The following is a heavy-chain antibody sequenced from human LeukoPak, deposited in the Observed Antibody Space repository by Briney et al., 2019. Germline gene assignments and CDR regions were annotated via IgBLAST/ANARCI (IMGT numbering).Heavy chain of an antibody. CDR1: GDSLSINNGA. CDR2: TYYRSKWYN. V-gene: IGHV6-1*01. CDR3: ARDVGTTGWHTFDY. J-gene: IGHJ4*02. D-gene: IGHD3-9*01. Sequence: SQTLSLTCAISGDSLSINNGAWNWIRQSPSRGLEWLGRTYYRSKWYNDYAESLISRITISPVTSKNQFSLQLYSVTPEDTAVYYCARDVGTTGWHTFDYWGQGTLVTVSS.